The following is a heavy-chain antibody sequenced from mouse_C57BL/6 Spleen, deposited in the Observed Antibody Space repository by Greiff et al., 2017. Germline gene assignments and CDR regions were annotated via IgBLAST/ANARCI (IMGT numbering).Heavy chain of an antibody. D-gene: IGHD2-2*01. CDR1: GFNIKDDY. V-gene: IGHV14-4*01. J-gene: IGHJ3*01. CDR2: IDPENGDT. Sequence: EVQLQQSGAELVRPGASVKLSCPASGFNIKDDYMHWVKQRPEQGLEWIGWIDPENGDTEYASKFQGKATITADTSSNTAYLQLSSLTSEDTAVYYCTTRLPSYWGQGTLVTVSA. CDR3: TTRLPSY.